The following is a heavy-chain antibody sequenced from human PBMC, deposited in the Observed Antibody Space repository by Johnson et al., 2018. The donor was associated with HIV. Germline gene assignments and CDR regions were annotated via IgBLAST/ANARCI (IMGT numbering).Heavy chain of an antibody. Sequence: VQLVESGGGVVQSGRSLRLSCAASGFTFSNHWMTWVRQAPGKGLEWVANIKQDGSEKYYVDSMKGRFTIARDNAKNSLYLQMNSLRAEDTAVYYCARDETGYGSSFDAFDVWGQGTMVTVSS. CDR1: GFTFSNHW. CDR2: IKQDGSEK. CDR3: ARDETGYGSSFDAFDV. D-gene: IGHD6-13*01. V-gene: IGHV3-7*05. J-gene: IGHJ3*01.